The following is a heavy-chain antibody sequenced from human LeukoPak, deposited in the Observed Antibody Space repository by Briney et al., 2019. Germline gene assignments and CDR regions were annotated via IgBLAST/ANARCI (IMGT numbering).Heavy chain of an antibody. CDR1: GYPNNNAYY. Sequence: PSETLSLTCGVSGYPNNNAYYWVWIRQPPGKGLEWIGSLYHPDSTYYNPSLKSRVTMSVDTSRNQFSLRLSFVTAADTAVYYCARQYDSYFYYYLDLWGTGTTVTVS. J-gene: IGHJ6*03. CDR3: ARQYDSYFYYYLDL. D-gene: IGHD2-2*01. CDR2: LYHPDST. V-gene: IGHV4-38-2*01.